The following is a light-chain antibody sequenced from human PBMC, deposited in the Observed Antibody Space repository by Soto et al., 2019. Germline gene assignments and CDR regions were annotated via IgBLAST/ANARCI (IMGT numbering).Light chain of an antibody. Sequence: EIVLTQSPGTLSLSPGERATLSCMASQSVSSSYLAWYQPKPGQAPRLLIYGASSRATGISDRFRGSGSGTYFTLTISILAPEDFLVYYCQQYGSSPVAFGQGTKLEIK. CDR2: GAS. V-gene: IGKV3-20*01. CDR3: QQYGSSPVA. CDR1: QSVSSSY. J-gene: IGKJ1*01.